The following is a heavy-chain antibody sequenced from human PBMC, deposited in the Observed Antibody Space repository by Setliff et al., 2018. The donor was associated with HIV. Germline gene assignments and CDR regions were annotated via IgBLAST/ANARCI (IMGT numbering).Heavy chain of an antibody. Sequence: SETLSLTCTVSGGSISSYYWSWIRQPPGKGLEWLGYVHSSGSTNYNPSLKSRVTMSVDTSKNQLSLKVASVTAADTAVYYCARVPLSSPSRPGGYFDYWGQGTLVTVSS. D-gene: IGHD3-16*01. CDR1: GGSISSYY. V-gene: IGHV4-59*12. CDR3: ARVPLSSPSRPGGYFDY. CDR2: VHSSGST. J-gene: IGHJ4*02.